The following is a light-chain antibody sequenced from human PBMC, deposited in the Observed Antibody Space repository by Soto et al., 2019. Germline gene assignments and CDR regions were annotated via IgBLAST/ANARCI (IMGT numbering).Light chain of an antibody. J-gene: IGLJ2*01. CDR1: SSNIGSNY. CDR3: AAWDDSLSGAI. V-gene: IGLV1-47*02. CDR2: SNN. Sequence: QSVLTQPPSASGTPGQRVTISCSGSSSNIGSNYVFWYQQLPGTAPKLLIYSNNQRPSGVPDRFSGSKSGTSASLAISGLRSEDEGDYYCAAWDDSLSGAIFGGGTKLTVL.